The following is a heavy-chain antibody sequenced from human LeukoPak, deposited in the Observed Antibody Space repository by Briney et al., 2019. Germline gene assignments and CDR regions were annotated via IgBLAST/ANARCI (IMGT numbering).Heavy chain of an antibody. CDR1: GGSISSYY. CDR3: ARFMVRGVIITNYFDY. D-gene: IGHD3-10*01. J-gene: IGHJ4*02. CDR2: IYYSGST. V-gene: IGHV4-39*07. Sequence: PSETLSLTCIVSGGSISSYYWSWIRQPPGKGLEWIGSIYYSGSTYYNPSLKSRVTISVDTSKNQFSLKLSSVTAADTAVYYCARFMVRGVIITNYFDYWGQGTLVTVSS.